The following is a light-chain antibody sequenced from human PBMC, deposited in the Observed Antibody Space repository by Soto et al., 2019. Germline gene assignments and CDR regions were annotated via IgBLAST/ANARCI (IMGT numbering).Light chain of an antibody. Sequence: DLQLTQSPSFLSASVGDRVTITCRASQGISSYLAWYQQKPGKAPNLLIYAASTLQSGVPSRFSGSGSGTEFTLTISSLQPEDFATYYCQQLNSYPRTFGQGTKVEI. CDR2: AAS. CDR3: QQLNSYPRT. V-gene: IGKV1-9*01. CDR1: QGISSY. J-gene: IGKJ1*01.